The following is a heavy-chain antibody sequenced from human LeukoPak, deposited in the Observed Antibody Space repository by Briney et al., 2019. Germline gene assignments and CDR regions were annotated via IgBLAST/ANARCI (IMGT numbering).Heavy chain of an antibody. V-gene: IGHV4-38-2*02. CDR1: GYSISSGYY. J-gene: IGHJ4*02. Sequence: PSETLSLTCTVSGYSISSGYYWGWIRQPPGKGLEWIGSIYHSGSTYYNPSLKSRVTISVDTSKNQFSLKLSSVTAADTAAYYCARRSSWYFDYWGQGTLVTVSS. CDR2: IYHSGST. D-gene: IGHD6-13*01. CDR3: ARRSSWYFDY.